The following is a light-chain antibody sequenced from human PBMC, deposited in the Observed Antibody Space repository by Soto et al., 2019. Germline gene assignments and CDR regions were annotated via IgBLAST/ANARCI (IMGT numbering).Light chain of an antibody. CDR1: QDIGND. V-gene: IGKV1-6*01. J-gene: IGKJ1*01. CDR3: LQAYHYPWT. Sequence: AIQMTQSPSSLSASVGDRVTITCRASQDIGNDLGWYQQKRGEAPKFLIYAASTLQSGVPSRFSGSGSGTYFTLTISSLQPEDFATYSCLQAYHYPWTFGQGTKVEI. CDR2: AAS.